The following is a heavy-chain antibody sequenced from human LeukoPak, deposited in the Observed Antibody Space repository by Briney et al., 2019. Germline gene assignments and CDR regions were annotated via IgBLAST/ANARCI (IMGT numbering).Heavy chain of an antibody. CDR1: GYTFTGYY. D-gene: IGHD2-2*01. J-gene: IGHJ5*02. CDR3: AREGYCSKTSCYGAWFDP. Sequence: GASVKVSCKASGYTFTGYYIHWVRQAPGQGLEWMGWTNPNNGGTNYAQKFQGRVSMTRDTSINTAYMDLNTLKSDDTAVYFCAREGYCSKTSCYGAWFDPWGQGTLVTVSS. V-gene: IGHV1-2*02. CDR2: TNPNNGGT.